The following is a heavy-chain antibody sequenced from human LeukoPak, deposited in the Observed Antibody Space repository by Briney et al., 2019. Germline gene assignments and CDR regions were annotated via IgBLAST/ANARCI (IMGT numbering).Heavy chain of an antibody. J-gene: IGHJ4*02. CDR3: ARGGPTEYYDFWSGYYTRGGYYFDY. D-gene: IGHD3-3*01. CDR1: GFTFSSYE. V-gene: IGHV3-48*03. CDR2: ISSSGSTI. Sequence: GGSLRLSCAASGFTFSSYEMNWVRQAPGKGLEWVSYISSSGSTIYYADSVKGRFTISRDNAKNSLYLQMNSLRAEDTAVYYCARGGPTEYYDFWSGYYTRGGYYFDYWGQGTLVTVSS.